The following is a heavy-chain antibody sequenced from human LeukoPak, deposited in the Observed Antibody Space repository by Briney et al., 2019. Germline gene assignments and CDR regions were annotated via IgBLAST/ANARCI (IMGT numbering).Heavy chain of an antibody. CDR3: ARHSPHSTLRFLEWLASGEYYFAY. CDR2: IYHSGST. CDR1: GYSISSGYY. D-gene: IGHD3-3*01. Sequence: PSETLCLTCAVSGYSISSGYYCGWLRQPPGKVLEWFGSIYHSGSTYYNQSLKGRFTISIDTAKNHLSLQLSTVTAADTAVYYCARHSPHSTLRFLEWLASGEYYFAYWGQGTLLTVSS. J-gene: IGHJ4*02. V-gene: IGHV4-38-2*01.